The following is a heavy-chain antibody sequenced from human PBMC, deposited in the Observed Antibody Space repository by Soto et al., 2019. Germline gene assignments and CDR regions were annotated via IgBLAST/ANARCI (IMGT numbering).Heavy chain of an antibody. D-gene: IGHD2-21*02. CDR2: FDPEDGET. V-gene: IGHV1-24*01. J-gene: IGHJ4*02. CDR1: GYTLTELS. CDR3: ATVRAYCGGDCYYFDY. Sequence: ASVKVSCKVSGYTLTELSMHWVRQAPGKGLEWMGGFDPEDGETIYAQKFQGRATMTEDTSTDTAYMELSSLRSEDTAVYYCATVRAYCGGDCYYFDYWGQGTLVTVSS.